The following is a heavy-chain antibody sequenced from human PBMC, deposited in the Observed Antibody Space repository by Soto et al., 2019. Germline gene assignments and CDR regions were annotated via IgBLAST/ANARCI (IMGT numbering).Heavy chain of an antibody. J-gene: IGHJ6*02. CDR2: ISGSGGST. CDR1: GVTFSSYA. V-gene: IGHV3-23*01. CDR3: ASSSFLRSGDLFHGLDV. Sequence: GGSLRLSCAASGVTFSSYAMSWVRQAPGKGLEWVSAISGSGGSTYYADSVKGRFTSSRDNSKNTLYLQMNSLRAEDTAVYYCASSSFLRSGDLFHGLDVWGQGTTVTVSS. D-gene: IGHD3-10*01.